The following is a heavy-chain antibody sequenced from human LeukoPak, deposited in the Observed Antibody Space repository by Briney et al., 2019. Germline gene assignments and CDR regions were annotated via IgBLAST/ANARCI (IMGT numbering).Heavy chain of an antibody. CDR3: ARDQPNYYDTSSSDY. CDR2: ISSSSSTT. CDR1: GFTFSSYS. D-gene: IGHD3-22*01. J-gene: IGHJ4*02. Sequence: PGGSLRLSCAASGFTFSSYSMDWVRQAPGKGLEWVSYISSSSSTTYYADSVKGGFTISKDNPKQSLYLQMNSLKAEDTPVYYCARDQPNYYDTSSSDYWRQGTLVPVSS. V-gene: IGHV3-48*01.